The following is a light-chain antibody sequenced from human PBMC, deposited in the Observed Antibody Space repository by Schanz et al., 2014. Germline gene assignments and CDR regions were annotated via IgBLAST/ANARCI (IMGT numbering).Light chain of an antibody. CDR1: SSNIGSNT. CDR2: RNS. Sequence: QSALAQPPSASGTPGQWVNISCSGSSSNIGSNTVNWYQQVPGSAPKLLIYRNSQRPSGVPARFSASKSGTSASLAISGLQAADEADYYCHSYDSLSGAVFGGGTKLTVL. V-gene: IGLV1-44*01. J-gene: IGLJ3*02. CDR3: HSYDSLSGAV.